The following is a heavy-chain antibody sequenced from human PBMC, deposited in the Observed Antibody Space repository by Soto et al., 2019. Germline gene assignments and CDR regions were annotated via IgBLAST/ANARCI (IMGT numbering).Heavy chain of an antibody. Sequence: PVGSLRLSCAASGFTFSSYEMNWVRQAPGKGLEWVSYISSSGSTIYYADSVKGRFTISRDNAKNSLYLQMNSLRAEDTAVYYCARDLQVAVAGTRPYYYYGMDVWGQGTTVTVSS. CDR1: GFTFSSYE. V-gene: IGHV3-48*03. D-gene: IGHD6-19*01. CDR3: ARDLQVAVAGTRPYYYYGMDV. J-gene: IGHJ6*02. CDR2: ISSSGSTI.